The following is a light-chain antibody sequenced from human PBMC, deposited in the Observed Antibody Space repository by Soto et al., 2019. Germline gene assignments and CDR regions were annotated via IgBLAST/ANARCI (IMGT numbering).Light chain of an antibody. Sequence: EIVLTQSPGTLSLSPGEIATLSCRAIQIVSSSYLAWYQQKPGQAPRLLIYGASSRATGIPDRFSGSGSGTDFTLTISRLEPEDFAVYYCQQYDSSPPITFGQGTRLQIK. V-gene: IGKV3-20*01. CDR3: QQYDSSPPIT. CDR2: GAS. J-gene: IGKJ5*01. CDR1: QIVSSSY.